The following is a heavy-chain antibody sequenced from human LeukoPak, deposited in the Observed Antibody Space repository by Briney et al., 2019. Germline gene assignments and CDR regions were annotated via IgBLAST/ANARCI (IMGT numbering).Heavy chain of an antibody. CDR2: IYYSGST. J-gene: IGHJ4*02. CDR1: GGSISSSSYY. Sequence: PSETLSLTCTVSGGSISSSSYYWGWIRQPPGKGLEWIGSIYYSGSTYYNPSLKSRVTISVDTSKNQFSLKLSSVTAADTAVYYCARAVTTYGNFDYWGQGTLVTVSS. V-gene: IGHV4-39*07. D-gene: IGHD4-17*01. CDR3: ARAVTTYGNFDY.